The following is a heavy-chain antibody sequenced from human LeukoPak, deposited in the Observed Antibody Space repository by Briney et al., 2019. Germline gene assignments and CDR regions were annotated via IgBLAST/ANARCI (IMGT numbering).Heavy chain of an antibody. CDR3: ARDRGYSSVSGYGMDV. Sequence: SETLSLTCTVSGGSISSYYWSWIRQPPGKGLEGLGYIYYRGSPNYTPSPKSRVTTSVDTSTNQFPLKLSSVPAADTAVYYCARDRGYSSVSGYGMDVWGQGTTVTVSS. V-gene: IGHV4-59*01. D-gene: IGHD6-19*01. CDR1: GGSISSYY. CDR2: IYYRGSP. J-gene: IGHJ6*02.